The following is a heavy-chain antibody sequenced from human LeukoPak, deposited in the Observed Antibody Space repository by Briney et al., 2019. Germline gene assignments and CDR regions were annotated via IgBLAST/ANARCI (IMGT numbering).Heavy chain of an antibody. D-gene: IGHD2-2*01. CDR2: MNPNSGNT. J-gene: IGHJ6*03. CDR1: GYTFTSYD. CDR3: ARGYGSTSWSYMDV. V-gene: IGHV1-8*03. Sequence: ASVKVSCKASGYTFTSYDINWVRQATGQGLEWMGWMNPNSGNTGYAQKFQGRVTITRNTSISTAYMELSSLRSEDTAVYYCARGYGSTSWSYMDVWGKGTTVTVSS.